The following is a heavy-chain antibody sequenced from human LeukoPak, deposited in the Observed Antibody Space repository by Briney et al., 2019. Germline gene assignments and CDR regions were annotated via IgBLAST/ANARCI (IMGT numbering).Heavy chain of an antibody. V-gene: IGHV4-39*07. CDR3: ARLNYYGSAY. D-gene: IGHD3-10*01. Sequence: SETLSLTCIVSGGSISSSSYYWGWIRQPPGKGLEWIGSIYYSGSTYYNPSLKSRVTISVDTSKNQFSLKLSSVTAADTAVYYCARLNYYGSAYWGQGTLVTVSS. CDR2: IYYSGST. J-gene: IGHJ4*02. CDR1: GGSISSSSYY.